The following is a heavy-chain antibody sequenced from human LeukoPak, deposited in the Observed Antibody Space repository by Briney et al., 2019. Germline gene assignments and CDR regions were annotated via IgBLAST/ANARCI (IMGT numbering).Heavy chain of an antibody. CDR1: GYTFTGHY. V-gene: IGHV1-2*02. D-gene: IGHD2-2*01. CDR3: ARAKLHIDIVVVPAAVLDY. J-gene: IGHJ4*02. Sequence: ASVKVSCKASGYTFTGHYMHWVRQAPGQGLEWMGWINPNSGGTNYAQKFQGRVTITADESTSTAYMELSSLRSEDTAVYYCARAKLHIDIVVVPAAVLDYWGQGTLVTVSS. CDR2: INPNSGGT.